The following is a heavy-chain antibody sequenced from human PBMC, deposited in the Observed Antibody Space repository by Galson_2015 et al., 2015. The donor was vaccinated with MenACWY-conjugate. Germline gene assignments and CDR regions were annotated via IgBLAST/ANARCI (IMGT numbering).Heavy chain of an antibody. J-gene: IGHJ4*02. D-gene: IGHD2-21*02. V-gene: IGHV1-3*01. CDR1: GNTFTTYG. CDR2: INAGNAGDGDT. Sequence: SVKVSCKASGNTFTTYGLHWARQAPGHRLEWMGRINAGNAGDGDTKYSPKFQGRVTFTRDRSADVVYMELSSLTSEDTAVFYCASTNCRGDCYLDFLGQGTLVAVSA. CDR3: ASTNCRGDCYLDF.